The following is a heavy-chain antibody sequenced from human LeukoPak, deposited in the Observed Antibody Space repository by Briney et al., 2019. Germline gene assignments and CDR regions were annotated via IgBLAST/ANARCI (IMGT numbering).Heavy chain of an antibody. J-gene: IGHJ4*02. Sequence: ASVKVSCKASGYTFTSYGISWVRQAPGQGLEWMGWISAYNGNTNYAQKLQGRVTMTTDTSTSTAYMELRSLRSDDTAVYYCARETYYYDSSGYYYVRGYFDYWGQGTLVTVSS. CDR2: ISAYNGNT. V-gene: IGHV1-18*01. CDR3: ARETYYYDSSGYYYVRGYFDY. D-gene: IGHD3-22*01. CDR1: GYTFTSYG.